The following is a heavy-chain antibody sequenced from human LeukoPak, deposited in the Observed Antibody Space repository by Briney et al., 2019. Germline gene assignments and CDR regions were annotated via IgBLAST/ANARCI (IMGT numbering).Heavy chain of an antibody. CDR3: ARVFDSGSQAYFYYMDV. D-gene: IGHD3-10*01. V-gene: IGHV4-61*02. J-gene: IGHJ6*03. CDR1: GDSISSGSYY. CDR2: IYSSGRT. Sequence: SETLSLTCTVSGDSISSGSYYWSWIRQPAGEGLEWIGRIYSSGRTHYSPSLKSRVTMSVDTSKNQFSLKVSSVTAADTAVYYCARVFDSGSQAYFYYMDVWGKGTTVTIFS.